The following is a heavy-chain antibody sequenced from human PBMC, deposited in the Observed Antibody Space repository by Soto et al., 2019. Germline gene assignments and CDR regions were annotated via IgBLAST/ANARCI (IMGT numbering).Heavy chain of an antibody. CDR2: ISGSGGST. CDR1: GFTFSRYA. J-gene: IGHJ4*02. V-gene: IGHV3-23*01. D-gene: IGHD6-19*01. Sequence: PGGSLRLSCAASGFTFSRYAMSWVRQAPGKGLEWVSAISGSGGSTYYADSVKGRFTISRDNSENTLYLQMNSLRAEDTAVYYCAKSPHGYSSGWSDYWGQGTLVPVSS. CDR3: AKSPHGYSSGWSDY.